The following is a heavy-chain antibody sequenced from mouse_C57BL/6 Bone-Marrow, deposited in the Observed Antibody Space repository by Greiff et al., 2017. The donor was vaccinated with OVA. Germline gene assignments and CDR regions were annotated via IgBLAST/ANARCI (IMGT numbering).Heavy chain of an antibody. V-gene: IGHV1-80*01. CDR3: ARRGNYYGSSYCWYFDV. D-gene: IGHD1-1*01. CDR2: IYPGDGDT. J-gene: IGHJ1*03. CDR1: GYAFSSYW. Sequence: VQLQQSGAELVKPGASVKISCKASGYAFSSYWMNWVKQRPGKGLEWIGQIYPGDGDTNYNGKFKGKATLTADKSSSTAYMQLSSLTSEDSAVYFCARRGNYYGSSYCWYFDVWGTGTTVTVSS.